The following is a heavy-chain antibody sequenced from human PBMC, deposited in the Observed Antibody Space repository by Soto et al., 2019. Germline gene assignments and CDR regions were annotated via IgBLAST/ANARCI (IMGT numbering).Heavy chain of an antibody. Sequence: QVQLQESGPGLVKPSQTLSLTCTVSGGSISSGGYYWSWIRQHPGKGLEWIGYIYYSGSTYYNPSLKSRVTISVDTSKNQFSLKLSSVTAADTAVYYCATTGYSSSWYFGRGWFDPWGQGTLVTVSS. CDR1: GGSISSGGYY. D-gene: IGHD6-13*01. V-gene: IGHV4-31*03. J-gene: IGHJ5*02. CDR2: IYYSGST. CDR3: ATTGYSSSWYFGRGWFDP.